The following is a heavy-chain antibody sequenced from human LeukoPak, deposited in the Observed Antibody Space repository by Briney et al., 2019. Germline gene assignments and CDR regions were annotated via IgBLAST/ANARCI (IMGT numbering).Heavy chain of an antibody. CDR3: ARVLLYDFWSAGNAFDI. CDR1: GFTVSSNY. CDR2: IYSGGST. Sequence: GGSLRLSCAASGFTVSSNYMSWVRQAPGKGLEWVSVIYSGGSTYYADSVKGRFTISRDNSKNTLYLQMNSLRAEDTAVYYCARVLLYDFWSAGNAFDISGQGTMVTVSS. V-gene: IGHV3-66*02. D-gene: IGHD3-3*01. J-gene: IGHJ3*02.